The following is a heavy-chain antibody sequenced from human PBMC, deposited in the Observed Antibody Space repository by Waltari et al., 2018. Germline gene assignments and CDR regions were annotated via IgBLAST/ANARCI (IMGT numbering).Heavy chain of an antibody. J-gene: IGHJ6*02. CDR1: GDTFSSYA. V-gene: IGHV1-69*12. Sequence: QVQLVQSGAEVKKPGSSVKVSCKASGDTFSSYAISWVRQAPGQGLEWMGGIIPIFGTANYAQKFQGRVTITADESTSTAYMELSSLRSEDTAVYYCARDRRPPSVYYYYGMDVWGQGTTVTVSS. CDR2: IIPIFGTA. CDR3: ARDRRPPSVYYYYGMDV.